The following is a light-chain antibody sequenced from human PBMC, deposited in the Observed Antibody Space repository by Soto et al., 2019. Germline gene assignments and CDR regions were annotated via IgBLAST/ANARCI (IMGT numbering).Light chain of an antibody. Sequence: EIVMTQSPGTLSVSPGERAILSCRASQSVSSNLAWYQQKPGQTPRLLIYGASTRATGIPARFSGSGSGTEFTHTISSLQSEDFAVYYCQQYNNWPPFTFGPGTKVDIK. CDR3: QQYNNWPPFT. V-gene: IGKV3-15*01. J-gene: IGKJ3*01. CDR2: GAS. CDR1: QSVSSN.